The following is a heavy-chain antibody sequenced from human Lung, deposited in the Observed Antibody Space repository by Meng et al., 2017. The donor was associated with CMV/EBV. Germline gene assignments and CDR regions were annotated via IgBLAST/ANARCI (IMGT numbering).Heavy chain of an antibody. CDR1: GYTFSTYT. J-gene: IGHJ5*02. Sequence: VQLVQSGSKLKNPGASLKVSCKASGYTFSTYTINWVRQAHGRGLEWMGWISTNTGTPTYTQGFTGRFVFSLDTSVSTAYLQISSLKAEDTAVYYCARGGNFDPWGQGTLVTVSS. CDR3: ARGGNFDP. D-gene: IGHD2/OR15-2a*01. V-gene: IGHV7-4-1*02. CDR2: ISTNTGTP.